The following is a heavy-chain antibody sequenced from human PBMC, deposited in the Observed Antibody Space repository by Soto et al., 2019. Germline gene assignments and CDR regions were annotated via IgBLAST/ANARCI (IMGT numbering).Heavy chain of an antibody. J-gene: IGHJ4*02. CDR1: GGSISSSSYY. CDR3: ARRHEYSSGWTAFDY. CDR2: IYYSGST. V-gene: IGHV4-39*01. Sequence: QLQLQESGPGLVKPSETLSLTCTVSGGSISSSSYYWGWIRQPPGKGLEWIGSIYYSGSTYYNPSLKSRVTLSVDTSRNQFSLKLSSVTAADTAVYYCARRHEYSSGWTAFDYWGQGTLVTVSS. D-gene: IGHD6-19*01.